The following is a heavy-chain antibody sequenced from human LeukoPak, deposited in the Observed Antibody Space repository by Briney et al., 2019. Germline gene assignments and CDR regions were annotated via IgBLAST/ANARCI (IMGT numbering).Heavy chain of an antibody. CDR1: GFTFSSYA. CDR2: ISYDGSNK. CDR3: ARGGENPYCGGDCYVGYFDY. J-gene: IGHJ4*02. Sequence: GRSLRLSCAASGFTFSSYAMHWVRQAPGKGLEWVAVISYDGSNKYYADSVKGRFTISRDNSKNTLYLQMNSLRAEDTAVYYCARGGENPYCGGDCYVGYFDYWGQGTLVTVSS. D-gene: IGHD2-21*02. V-gene: IGHV3-30*01.